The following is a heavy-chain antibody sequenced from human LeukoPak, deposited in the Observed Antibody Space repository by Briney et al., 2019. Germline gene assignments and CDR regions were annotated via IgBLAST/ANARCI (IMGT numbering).Heavy chain of an antibody. V-gene: IGHV4-30-4*01. CDR3: ARGSPDEYYDYNTYYYYGMDV. CDR1: GGSISSGDYY. D-gene: IGHD3-3*01. Sequence: SQTLSLTCTVSGGSISSGDYYWSWIRQPPGKGLEWIGYIYYSGSTYYNPSLKSRVTISVDTSKNQFSLKLSSATTADTAEDYCARGSPDEYYDYNTYYYYGMDVWGQGTTVTVSS. J-gene: IGHJ6*02. CDR2: IYYSGST.